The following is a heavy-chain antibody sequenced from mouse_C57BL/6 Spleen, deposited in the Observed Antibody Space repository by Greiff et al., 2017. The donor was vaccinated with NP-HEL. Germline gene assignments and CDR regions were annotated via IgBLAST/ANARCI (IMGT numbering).Heavy chain of an antibody. CDR2: IHPNSGST. V-gene: IGHV1-64*01. CDR1: GYTFTSYW. D-gene: IGHD2-3*01. Sequence: VQLQQSGAELVKPGASVKLSCKASGYTFTSYWMHWVKQRPGQGLEWIGMIHPNSGSTNYNEKFKSKATLTVDKSSSTAYMQLSSLTSEDSAVYYCARSGDGYYFFDYGGQGTTLTVSS. CDR3: ARSGDGYYFFDY. J-gene: IGHJ2*01.